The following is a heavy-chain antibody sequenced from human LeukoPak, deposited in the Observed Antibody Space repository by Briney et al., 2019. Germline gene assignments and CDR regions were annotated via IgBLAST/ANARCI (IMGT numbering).Heavy chain of an antibody. V-gene: IGHV3-23*01. CDR1: EFTFSNYA. Sequence: PGGSLRLSCAASEFTFSNYAMTWVRQAPGKGLEWVSSITNSGINTDYADSVKGRFTISRDNSKNTLYLQMNSLRVDDTAVYYCAKGAISRTGLDYWGQGTLVTVSS. D-gene: IGHD1-1*01. J-gene: IGHJ4*02. CDR3: AKGAISRTGLDY. CDR2: ITNSGINT.